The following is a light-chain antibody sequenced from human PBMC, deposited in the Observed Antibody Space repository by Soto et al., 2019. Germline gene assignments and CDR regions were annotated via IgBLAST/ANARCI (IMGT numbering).Light chain of an antibody. V-gene: IGLV3-1*01. CDR1: KLGDKY. J-gene: IGLJ2*01. CDR3: QACDSSTPV. Sequence: SYELTQPPSVSVSPGQTASITCSGDKLGDKYACWYQQKPGQSPVLVIYQDSKRPSGIPERFSGSNSGNTATLTISGTQAMDEADYYCQACDSSTPVFGGGTKLTVL. CDR2: QDS.